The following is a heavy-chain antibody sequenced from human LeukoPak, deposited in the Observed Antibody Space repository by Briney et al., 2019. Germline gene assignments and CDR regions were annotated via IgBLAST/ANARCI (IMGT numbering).Heavy chain of an antibody. CDR2: ISGSGGST. V-gene: IGHV3-23*01. D-gene: IGHD6-6*01. J-gene: IGHJ4*02. CDR3: AEDLEAARPGY. CDR1: GFTFSSYA. Sequence: PGGSLRLSCAASGFTFSSYAMTWVRQAPGKGLEWVSSISGSGGSTYYADSVKGRFAISRDNSKNTLYLQMSSLRGDDTAMYYCAEDLEAARPGYWGQGTLVTVSS.